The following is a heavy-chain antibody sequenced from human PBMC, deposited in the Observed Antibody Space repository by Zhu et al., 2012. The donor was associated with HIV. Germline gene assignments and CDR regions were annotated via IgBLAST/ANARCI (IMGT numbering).Heavy chain of an antibody. Sequence: QVQLQESGPGLVKPSETLSLTCAVSGSSIISTYYWGWIRQPPGKGLEWIGSICHGETTYYNPSLKSRVTISIDTANNQFSLKLSSVTAADTAVYYCARHSWTATDYFDYWGQGTLVTVSS. V-gene: IGHV4-38-2*01. CDR1: GSSIISTYY. CDR2: ICHGETT. J-gene: IGHJ4*02. CDR3: ARHSWTATDYFDY. D-gene: IGHD3-3*02.